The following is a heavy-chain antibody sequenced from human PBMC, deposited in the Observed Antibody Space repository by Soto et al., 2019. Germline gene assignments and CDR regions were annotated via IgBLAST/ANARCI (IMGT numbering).Heavy chain of an antibody. Sequence: PGGSLRLSCAASGFTFSSYEMNWVRQAPGKGLEWVSYISSSGSTIYYADSVKGRFTISRDNAKNSLYLQMNSLRAEDTAVYYCARTGSTMVYALYYYYGMDVWGQGTTVTVSS. CDR2: ISSSGSTI. V-gene: IGHV3-48*03. D-gene: IGHD2-8*01. CDR1: GFTFSSYE. J-gene: IGHJ6*02. CDR3: ARTGSTMVYALYYYYGMDV.